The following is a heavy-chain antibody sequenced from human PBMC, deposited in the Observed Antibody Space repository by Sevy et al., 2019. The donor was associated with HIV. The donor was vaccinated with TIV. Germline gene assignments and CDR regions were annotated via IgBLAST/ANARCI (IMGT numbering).Heavy chain of an antibody. CDR2: ISATGGST. CDR3: AKTLQKLPFHPHYFDY. CDR1: GFALRSYT. V-gene: IGHV3-23*01. J-gene: IGHJ4*02. Sequence: GGSLRLSCGVSGFALRSYTMNWVRQAPGKGLEWVASISATGGSTYYADSVKGWFTISRDVSKSTLYLQMNSLTAEDTAMFYCAKTLQKLPFHPHYFDYWGQGTLATVSS. D-gene: IGHD2-21*02.